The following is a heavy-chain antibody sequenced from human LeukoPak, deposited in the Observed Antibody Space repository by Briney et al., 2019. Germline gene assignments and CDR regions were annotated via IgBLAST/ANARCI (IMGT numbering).Heavy chain of an antibody. CDR3: ARSRGGSGSYYNLIDN. CDR2: IYYSGST. J-gene: IGHJ4*02. V-gene: IGHV4-59*01. Sequence: SETLSLTCTVSGGSISSYYWSWIRQPPGKGLEWIGYIYYSGSTNYNPSLKSRVTISVDTSKNQFSLKLSSVTAADTAVYYCARSRGGSGSYYNLIDNWGQGTLVTVSS. CDR1: GGSISSYY. D-gene: IGHD3-10*01.